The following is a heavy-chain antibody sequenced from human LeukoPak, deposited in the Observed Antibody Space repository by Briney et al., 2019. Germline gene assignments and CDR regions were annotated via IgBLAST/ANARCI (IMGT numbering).Heavy chain of an antibody. Sequence: ASVKVSCKASGYTFTGYYMHWVRQAPGQGLEWMGRINPNSGGTNYAQKFQGRVTMTRDTSISTAYMELSRLRSDDTAVYYCARDPNGEYYDFWSGSPGGWFDPWGQGTLVTVSS. D-gene: IGHD3-3*01. V-gene: IGHV1-2*06. CDR3: ARDPNGEYYDFWSGSPGGWFDP. J-gene: IGHJ5*02. CDR1: GYTFTGYY. CDR2: INPNSGGT.